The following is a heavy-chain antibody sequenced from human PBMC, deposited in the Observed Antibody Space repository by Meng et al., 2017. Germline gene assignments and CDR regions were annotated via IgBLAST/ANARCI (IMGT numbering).Heavy chain of an antibody. CDR3: ARLAVAGIADY. V-gene: IGHV3-21*01. CDR1: GFTFSSYS. J-gene: IGHJ4*02. CDR2: ISSSSYI. Sequence: GESLKISCAASGFTFSSYSMNWVRQAPGKGLEWVSSISSSSYIYYADSVKGRFTISRDNAKNSLYLQMNSLRAEDTAVYYCARLAVAGIADYWGQGTLVTVSS. D-gene: IGHD6-19*01.